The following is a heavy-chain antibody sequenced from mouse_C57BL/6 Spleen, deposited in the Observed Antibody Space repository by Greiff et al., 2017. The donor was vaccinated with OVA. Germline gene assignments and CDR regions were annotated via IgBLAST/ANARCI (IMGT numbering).Heavy chain of an antibody. CDR1: GFTFSDFY. CDR3: SRGDYGSVLAY. Sequence: EVQVVESGGGLVQSGRSLRLSCATSGFTFSDFYMEWVRQAPGKGLEWIAASRNKDNDYTTKYSASVKGRFIVSRDTSQSILYLQKNALRAEDTAVYYCSRGDYGSVLAYWGQGTLVTVSA. CDR2: SRNKDNDYTT. V-gene: IGHV7-1*01. D-gene: IGHD1-1*01. J-gene: IGHJ3*01.